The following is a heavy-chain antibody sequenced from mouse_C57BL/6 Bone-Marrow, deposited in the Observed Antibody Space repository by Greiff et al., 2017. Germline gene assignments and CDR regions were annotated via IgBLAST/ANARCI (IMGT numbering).Heavy chain of an antibody. J-gene: IGHJ2*01. Sequence: EVQGVESGEGLVKPGGSLKLSCAASGFTFSSYAMSWVRQTPEKRLEWVAYISSGGDYIYYADPVKGRFTISRDNARNTLYLQMSSLKSEDTAMYYCTRGAYDYDGPYFDYWGQGTTLTVSS. CDR1: GFTFSSYA. CDR2: ISSGGDYI. V-gene: IGHV5-9-1*02. CDR3: TRGAYDYDGPYFDY. D-gene: IGHD2-4*01.